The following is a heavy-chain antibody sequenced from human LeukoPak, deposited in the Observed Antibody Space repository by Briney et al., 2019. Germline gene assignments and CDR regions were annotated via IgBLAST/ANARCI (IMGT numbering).Heavy chain of an antibody. CDR1: GGSFSGYY. Sequence: PSETLSLTCAVYGGSFSGYYWSWIRQPPGKGLEWIGKVNHSGSTNYNPSLKSRVTISVDTSKNQFSLKLSSVTAADTAVYYCARSIPTHYFGSGSYPFYFDFWGQGTLVTVSS. D-gene: IGHD3-10*01. J-gene: IGHJ4*02. CDR3: ARSIPTHYFGSGSYPFYFDF. CDR2: VNHSGST. V-gene: IGHV4-34*01.